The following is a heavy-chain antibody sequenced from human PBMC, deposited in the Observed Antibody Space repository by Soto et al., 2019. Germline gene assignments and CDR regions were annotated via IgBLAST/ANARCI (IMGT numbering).Heavy chain of an antibody. CDR3: ARDGGREYYDFWSGYQYMDV. Sequence: PSETLSLTCTVSGGSISSYYWSWIRQPPGKGLEWIGYIYYSGSTNYNPSLKSRVTISVDTSKNQFSLKLSSVTAADTAVYYCARDGGREYYDFWSGYQYMDVWGKGTTVTVSS. J-gene: IGHJ6*03. CDR2: IYYSGST. V-gene: IGHV4-59*01. CDR1: GGSISSYY. D-gene: IGHD3-3*01.